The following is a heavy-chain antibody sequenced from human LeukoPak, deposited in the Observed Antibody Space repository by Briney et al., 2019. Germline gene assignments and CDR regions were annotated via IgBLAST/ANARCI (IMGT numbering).Heavy chain of an antibody. Sequence: GGSLRLPCAASGFSFSGYWVHWVRQVPGKGLVWVSQINSDGGSTSYADFVKGRFTISRDNAKNTLYLQMNSLRVEDTAVYYCARGRDYAFDSWGQGTLVTVSS. D-gene: IGHD4-17*01. CDR1: GFSFSGYW. V-gene: IGHV3-74*01. CDR2: INSDGGST. J-gene: IGHJ4*02. CDR3: ARGRDYAFDS.